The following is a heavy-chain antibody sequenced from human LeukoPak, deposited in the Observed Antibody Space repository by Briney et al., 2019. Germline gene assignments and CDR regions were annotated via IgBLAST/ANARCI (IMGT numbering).Heavy chain of an antibody. Sequence: GGSLRLSCAASGFTFSNYAISWVRQAPGKGLEWVSTLSNTGTDTYYADSVKGRFTISRDNYENTLFLQMNYLRAEDTAIYYCANVPYSDYGSGRPPFMDVWGQGTTVAVSS. D-gene: IGHD3-10*01. J-gene: IGHJ6*02. CDR1: GFTFSNYA. V-gene: IGHV3-23*01. CDR3: ANVPYSDYGSGRPPFMDV. CDR2: LSNTGTDT.